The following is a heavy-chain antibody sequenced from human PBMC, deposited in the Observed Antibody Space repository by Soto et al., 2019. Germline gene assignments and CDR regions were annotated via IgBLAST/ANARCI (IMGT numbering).Heavy chain of an antibody. CDR3: AKDLSFGGVIAPPDY. CDR2: ISGSGGST. J-gene: IGHJ4*02. D-gene: IGHD3-16*02. Sequence: GCLTLSCSTSGVPLGSYAMSWGRQAPGVWLEWGSAISGSGGSTYYADSVKGRFTISRDNSKKTLYLQMNSLRAEDTAVDYCAKDLSFGGVIAPPDYWGQGTLVTVSS. V-gene: IGHV3-23*01. CDR1: GVPLGSYA.